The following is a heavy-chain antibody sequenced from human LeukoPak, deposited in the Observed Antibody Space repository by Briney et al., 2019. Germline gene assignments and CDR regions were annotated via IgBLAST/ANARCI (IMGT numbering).Heavy chain of an antibody. V-gene: IGHV1-69*13. CDR1: GYTFTSYG. CDR2: IIPIFGTA. D-gene: IGHD4-17*01. J-gene: IGHJ1*01. CDR3: ASFLRGLRYFQR. Sequence: SVKVSCKASGYTFTSYGISWVRQAPGQGLEWMGGIIPIFGTANYAQKFQGRVTITADESTSTAYMELSSLRSEDTAVYYCASFLRGLRYFQRWGQGTLVTVSS.